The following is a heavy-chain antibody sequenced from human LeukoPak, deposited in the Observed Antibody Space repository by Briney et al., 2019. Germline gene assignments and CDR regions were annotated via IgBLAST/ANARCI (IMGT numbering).Heavy chain of an antibody. CDR2: IYYSGST. CDR3: ARLGRGSGWPLDL. V-gene: IGHV4-59*01. J-gene: IGHJ2*01. D-gene: IGHD6-19*01. CDR1: GGSISSYY. Sequence: SETLSLTCTVSGGSISSYYWSWIRQPPGKGLEWIGYIYYSGSTNYNPSLKSRVTISVDTSKNQFSLKLSSVTAADTAVYYCARLGRGSGWPLDLWGRGTLVTVSS.